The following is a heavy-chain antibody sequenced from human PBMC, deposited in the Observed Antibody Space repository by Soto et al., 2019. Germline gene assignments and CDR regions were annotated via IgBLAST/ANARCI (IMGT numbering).Heavy chain of an antibody. CDR1: GGTFSRYA. D-gene: IGHD3-16*01. J-gene: IGHJ6*02. V-gene: IGHV1-69*12. Sequence: QVQLVQSGAEVKKPGSSVKVSCKASGGTFSRYAISWVRQAPGQGLEWMGGIIPIFGSANYAQKFQGRVTLTADESTSTASMELSSLGHEDTAVYYCAREVFGLSDMGRYYDGMDVWGQGTTVTVSS. CDR3: AREVFGLSDMGRYYDGMDV. CDR2: IIPIFGSA.